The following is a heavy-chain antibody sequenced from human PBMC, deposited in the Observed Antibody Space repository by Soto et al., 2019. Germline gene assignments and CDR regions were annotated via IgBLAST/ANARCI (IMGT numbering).Heavy chain of an antibody. V-gene: IGHV4-30-4*01. D-gene: IGHD1-1*01. Sequence: SETLSLTCTVPGDSISSADYYWIWIRQTPGKGLEWIGHIFYSGTTYYNPSLKSRLTISVDTSKNHFSLRLTSVTAADTAVYYCARDLWVEPELYYYGMDVWGQGTTVTVSS. J-gene: IGHJ6*02. CDR1: GDSISSADYY. CDR2: IFYSGTT. CDR3: ARDLWVEPELYYYGMDV.